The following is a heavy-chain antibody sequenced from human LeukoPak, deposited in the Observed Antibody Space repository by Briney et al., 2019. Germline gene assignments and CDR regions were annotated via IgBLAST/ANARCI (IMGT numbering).Heavy chain of an antibody. CDR1: GYTFTSYY. CDR2: INPSGGST. Sequence: ASVKVSCKASGYTFTSYYMHWVRQAPGQGLEWMGIINPSGGSTSYAQKFQGRVTMTRDTSTSTVYMELSSLRSEDTAVYYCARLLNYYDSSGYYQDGYFDHWGQGTLVTVSS. CDR3: ARLLNYYDSSGYYQDGYFDH. D-gene: IGHD3-22*01. J-gene: IGHJ4*02. V-gene: IGHV1-46*01.